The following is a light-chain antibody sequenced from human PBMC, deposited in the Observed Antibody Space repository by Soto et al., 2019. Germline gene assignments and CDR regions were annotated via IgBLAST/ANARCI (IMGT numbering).Light chain of an antibody. CDR3: CSYAGSYTLVI. V-gene: IGLV2-11*01. J-gene: IGLJ2*01. CDR1: SNDVGGYNY. CDR2: DVS. Sequence: QSALTQPRSVSGSPGQSVTISCTGTSNDVGGYNYVSWYQHHPGKAPKLMIYDVSQRPSGVPDRFSGSKSGNTASLTISGLQAEDEADYYCCSYAGSYTLVIFGGGTKLTVL.